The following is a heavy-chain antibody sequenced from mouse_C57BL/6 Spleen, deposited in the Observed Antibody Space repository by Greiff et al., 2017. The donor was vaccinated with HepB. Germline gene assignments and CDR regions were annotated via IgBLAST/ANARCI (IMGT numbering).Heavy chain of an antibody. Sequence: VQLQQPGAELVKPGASVKLSCKASGYTFTSYWMHWVKQRPGQGLEWIGMIHPNSGSTNYNEKFKSKATLTVDKSSSTAYMQLSSLTSEDSAVYYCARCPPSYGAWFAYWGQGTLVTVSA. J-gene: IGHJ3*01. CDR2: IHPNSGST. D-gene: IGHD1-2*01. CDR1: GYTFTSYW. CDR3: ARCPPSYGAWFAY. V-gene: IGHV1-64*01.